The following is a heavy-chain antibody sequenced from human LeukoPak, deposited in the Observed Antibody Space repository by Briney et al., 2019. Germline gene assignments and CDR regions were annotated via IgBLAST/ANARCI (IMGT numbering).Heavy chain of an antibody. Sequence: GASVKVSCKASGYTFTSYDINWVRQVTGQGLEWMGWMNPNSGHTGYAQKFQGRVSITRNTSISTAYMELSSLRSADTAVYYCARKGDYYDSSGYYDYFDYWGQGTLVTVSS. CDR1: GYTFTSYD. V-gene: IGHV1-8*03. CDR2: MNPNSGHT. D-gene: IGHD3-22*01. J-gene: IGHJ4*02. CDR3: ARKGDYYDSSGYYDYFDY.